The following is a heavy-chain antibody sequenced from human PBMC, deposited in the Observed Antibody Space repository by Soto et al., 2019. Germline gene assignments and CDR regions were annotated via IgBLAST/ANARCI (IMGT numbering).Heavy chain of an antibody. J-gene: IGHJ4*02. CDR3: ARARTSGVWFGELVVLGY. V-gene: IGHV3-33*01. Sequence: QVQLVESGGGVVQPGRSLRLSCAASGFTFSSYGMHWVRQAPGKGLEWVAVIWYDGSNKYYADSVKGRFTISRDNSKNTLYLQMNSLRAEDTAVYYCARARTSGVWFGELVVLGYWGQGTLVTVSS. CDR1: GFTFSSYG. CDR2: IWYDGSNK. D-gene: IGHD3-10*01.